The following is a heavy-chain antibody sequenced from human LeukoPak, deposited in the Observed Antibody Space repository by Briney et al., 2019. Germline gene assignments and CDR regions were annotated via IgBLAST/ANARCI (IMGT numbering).Heavy chain of an antibody. CDR1: GFTFSDYY. J-gene: IGHJ4*02. CDR2: ISSSSSYT. Sequence: PGGSLRLSCAPSGFTFSDYYMSWIRQAPGKGLEWVSYISSSSSYTNYADSVKGRFTISRDNAKNSLYLQMNSLRAEDTAVYYCARSYSSGWYAVDYWGQGTLVTVSS. V-gene: IGHV3-11*03. CDR3: ARSYSSGWYAVDY. D-gene: IGHD6-19*01.